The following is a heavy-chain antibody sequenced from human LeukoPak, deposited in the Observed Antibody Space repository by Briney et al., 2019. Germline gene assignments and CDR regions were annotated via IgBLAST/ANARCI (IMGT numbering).Heavy chain of an antibody. D-gene: IGHD4-17*01. CDR1: GYTFTGYY. CDR2: INPNSGGT. CDR3: ATPTVTNYYYGMDV. J-gene: IGHJ6*02. Sequence: GASVKVSCKASGYTFTGYYMHWVRQAPGQGLEWMGWINPNSGGTNYAQKFQGWVTMTRDMSISTAYMELSRLRSDDTAVYYCATPTVTNYYYGMDVWGQGTTVTVSS. V-gene: IGHV1-2*04.